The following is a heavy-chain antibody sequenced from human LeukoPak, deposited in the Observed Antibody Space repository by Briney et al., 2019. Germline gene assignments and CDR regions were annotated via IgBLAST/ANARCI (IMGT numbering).Heavy chain of an antibody. CDR1: GCTVSNSA. CDR3: AAELYSGTYGRCCSFAF. D-gene: IGHD1-26*01. CDR2: IIVCSGRT. J-gene: IGHJ4*02. Sequence: ASVKVSCKGSGCTVSNSAMQWVRQARGQRLEWIGWIIVCSGRTHYAQNLQERVTITRDMSTNTAYMELSSLRSDDTAVYYCAAELYSGTYGRCCSFAFWGQGTQVTVSS. V-gene: IGHV1-58*02.